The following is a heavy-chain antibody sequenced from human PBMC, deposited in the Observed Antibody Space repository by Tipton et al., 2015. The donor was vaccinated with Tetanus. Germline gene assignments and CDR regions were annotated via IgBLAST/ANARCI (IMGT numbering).Heavy chain of an antibody. CDR2: LYYSGAT. J-gene: IGHJ3*02. D-gene: IGHD7-27*01. CDR1: GGSISTTSDY. CDR3: ARHSLKLGMWAFDI. Sequence: LRLSCTVSGGSISTTSDYWGWIRQPPGKGLEWIGSLYYSGATYYNPSLKSRVTISVDTSKNHFSLRLGSVTAADTAVYYCARHSLKLGMWAFDIWGRGTLVTVSS. V-gene: IGHV4-39*01.